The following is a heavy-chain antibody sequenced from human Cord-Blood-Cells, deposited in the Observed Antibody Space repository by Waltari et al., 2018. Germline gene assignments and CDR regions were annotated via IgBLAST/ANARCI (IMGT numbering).Heavy chain of an antibody. J-gene: IGHJ5*02. D-gene: IGHD4-17*01. CDR2: INHSGRT. CDR1: GGSFSGYY. CDR3: ARGYGGNSRPDGWTYDWFDP. Sequence: QVQLQQWGAGLLQPSATLSLTCAVYGGSFSGYYWSWFRKPPGKGLEWIGEINHSGRTNYNPSLKSRVTISVDTSKNQFSLKLSSVTAADTAVYYCARGYGGNSRPDGWTYDWFDPWGQGTLVTVSS. V-gene: IGHV4-34*01.